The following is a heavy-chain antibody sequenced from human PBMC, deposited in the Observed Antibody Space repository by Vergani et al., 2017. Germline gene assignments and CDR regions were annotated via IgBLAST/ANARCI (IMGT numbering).Heavy chain of an antibody. CDR1: GYIFSNLW. D-gene: IGHD3-10*01. CDR3: ASGGHGSENGGALQL. CDR2: IYPGDSEV. J-gene: IGHJ3*01. V-gene: IGHV5-51*01. Sequence: EKQLVQSGSETKKPGESVKISCQAFGYIFSNLWIGWVRQRPGRGLEWMGIIYPGDSEVKSNPTFRGQVIFSVDTSVNTAYLQWRSLQASDTATYFCASGGHGSENGGALQLWGQGTNITVSS.